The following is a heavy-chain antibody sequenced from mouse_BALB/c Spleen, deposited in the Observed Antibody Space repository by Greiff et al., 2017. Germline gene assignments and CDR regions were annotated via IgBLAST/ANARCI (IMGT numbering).Heavy chain of an antibody. D-gene: IGHD2-1*01. CDR3: ARDEGNSWFAY. J-gene: IGHJ3*01. V-gene: IGHV5-6-4*01. Sequence: EVKLMESGGGLVKPGGSLKLSCAASGFTFSSYTMSWVRQTPEKRLEWVATISDGGSYTYYPDSVKGRFTISRDNAKNNLYLQMSSLKSEDTAMYYCARDEGNSWFAYWGQGTLVTVSA. CDR1: GFTFSSYT. CDR2: ISDGGSYT.